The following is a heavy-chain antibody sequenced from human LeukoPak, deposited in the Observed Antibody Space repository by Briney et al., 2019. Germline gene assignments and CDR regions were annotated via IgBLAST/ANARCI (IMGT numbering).Heavy chain of an antibody. D-gene: IGHD2/OR15-2a*01. CDR3: AKDFYDTALYFDY. CDR2: IGGSGGST. V-gene: IGHV3-23*01. CDR1: GFTFSSYA. Sequence: PGGSLRLSCAASGFTFSSYAMSWVRQAPGKGLECVSAIGGSGGSTYYADSVKGRFTISRDNSKNTLYLQMNSLRAEDTAVYYCAKDFYDTALYFDYWGQGTLVTVSS. J-gene: IGHJ4*02.